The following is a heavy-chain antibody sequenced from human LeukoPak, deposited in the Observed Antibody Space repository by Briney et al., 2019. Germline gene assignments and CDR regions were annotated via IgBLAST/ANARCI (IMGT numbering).Heavy chain of an antibody. CDR3: AYGSGSPRAFDI. CDR1: GGSISSYY. CDR2: IYYSGST. V-gene: IGHV4-59*08. J-gene: IGHJ3*02. D-gene: IGHD3-10*01. Sequence: SETLSLTCTVSGGSISSYYWSWIRQPPGKGLEWIGYIYYSGSTNYNPSLKSRVTISVDTSKNQFPLKLSSVTAADTAVYYCAYGSGSPRAFDIWGQGTMVTVSS.